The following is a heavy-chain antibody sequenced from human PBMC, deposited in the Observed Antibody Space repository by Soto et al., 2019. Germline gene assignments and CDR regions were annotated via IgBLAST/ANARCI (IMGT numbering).Heavy chain of an antibody. CDR1: GFIFSNYG. V-gene: IGHV3-33*01. CDR3: ARDGGGGMPGWTLYYLGV. J-gene: IGHJ6*03. D-gene: IGHD2-2*02. CDR2: IGYDGINT. Sequence: QVQLVASGGAVVQPGRSLRLSCAASGFIFSNYGMHWVRQAPAKGLEWLAVIGYDGINTYYEDSVKGRFTISRDNSNNTLFLQVNSLRDEDTAVYYCARDGGGGMPGWTLYYLGVWGKGTSVSVSS.